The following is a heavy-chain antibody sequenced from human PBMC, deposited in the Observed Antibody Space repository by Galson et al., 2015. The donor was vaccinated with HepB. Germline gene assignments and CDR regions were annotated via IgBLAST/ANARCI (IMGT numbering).Heavy chain of an antibody. D-gene: IGHD3-9*01. V-gene: IGHV1-69*13. Sequence: SVKVSCKASGGTFSSYAISWVRQAPGQGLEWMGGIIPIFGTANYAQKFQGRVTITADESTSTAYMELSSLRSEDTAVYYCARSAYYDILTGRRGYYGMDVWGQGTTVTVSS. CDR2: IIPIFGTA. CDR1: GGTFSSYA. J-gene: IGHJ6*02. CDR3: ARSAYYDILTGRRGYYGMDV.